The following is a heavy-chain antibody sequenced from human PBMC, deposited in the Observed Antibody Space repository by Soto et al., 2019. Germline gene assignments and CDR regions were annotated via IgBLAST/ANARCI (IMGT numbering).Heavy chain of an antibody. CDR3: ARQRVIAVAGDDYYYYGMDV. J-gene: IGHJ6*02. Sequence: XAILSLPCTVCGGCISSSRYYWGWIRQPPGKGLEWIGSIYYSGSTYYNPSLKSRVTISVDTSKNQFSLKLSSVAAADTAVYYCARQRVIAVAGDDYYYYGMDVCGQRTTVTVSS. V-gene: IGHV4-39*01. D-gene: IGHD6-19*01. CDR1: GGCISSSRYY. CDR2: IYYSGST.